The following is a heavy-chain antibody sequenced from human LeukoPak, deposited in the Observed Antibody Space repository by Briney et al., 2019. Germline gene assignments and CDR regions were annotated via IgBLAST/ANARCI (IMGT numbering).Heavy chain of an antibody. D-gene: IGHD6-19*01. CDR3: VKGGSSGWYWGAFFDY. V-gene: IGHV3-64D*09. J-gene: IGHJ4*02. CDR2: ISSNGGSI. Sequence: GGSLRLSCSASGFTFSSYALHWVRQAPGKGLEYVSSISSNGGSIYYADSVKGRFTISRDNSKNTLYLQMSSLRAEDTAVYYCVKGGSSGWYWGAFFDYWGQGTLVTVSS. CDR1: GFTFSSYA.